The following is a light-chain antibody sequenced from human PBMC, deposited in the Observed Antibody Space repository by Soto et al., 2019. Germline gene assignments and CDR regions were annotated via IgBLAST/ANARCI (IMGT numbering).Light chain of an antibody. CDR3: QPYDSIVV. J-gene: IGLJ2*01. CDR2: EDN. Sequence: NFMLTQPHSVSESPGKTVTISCTRSSGSIASNYVQWYQQRPGSAPTTVIYEDNQRPSGVPDRFSGSIDSSSNSASLTISGLKTEDEADYYCQPYDSIVVFGGGTKLTVL. CDR1: SGSIASNY. V-gene: IGLV6-57*04.